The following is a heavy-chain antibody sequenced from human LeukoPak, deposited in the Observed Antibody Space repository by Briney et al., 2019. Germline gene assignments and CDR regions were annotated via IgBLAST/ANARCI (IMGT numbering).Heavy chain of an antibody. Sequence: GASVKVSCKASGYTFTSYGINWVRQAPGQGLEWMGWISAYNGNTNYAQKLQGRVTMTTDTSTSTAYMELRSLRSDDTAVYYCARGSRAAVAGHPLYDYWGQGTLVTVSS. CDR1: GYTFTSYG. CDR2: ISAYNGNT. CDR3: ARGSRAAVAGHPLYDY. V-gene: IGHV1-18*01. J-gene: IGHJ4*02. D-gene: IGHD6-19*01.